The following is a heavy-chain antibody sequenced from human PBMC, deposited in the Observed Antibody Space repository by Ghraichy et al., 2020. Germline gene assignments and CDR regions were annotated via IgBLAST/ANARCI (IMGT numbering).Heavy chain of an antibody. Sequence: SETLSLTCTVSGGSISSYYWSWIRQPPGKGLEWIGYIYYSGSTNYNPSLKSRVTISVDTSKNQFSLKLSSVTAADTAVYYCARGNYDILTGRPAYFDYWGQGTLVTVSS. J-gene: IGHJ4*02. CDR1: GGSISSYY. CDR3: ARGNYDILTGRPAYFDY. D-gene: IGHD3-9*01. V-gene: IGHV4-59*01. CDR2: IYYSGST.